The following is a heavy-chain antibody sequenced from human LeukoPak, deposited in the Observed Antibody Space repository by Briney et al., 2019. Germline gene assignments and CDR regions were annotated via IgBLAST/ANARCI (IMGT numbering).Heavy chain of an antibody. V-gene: IGHV3-30*03. CDR1: GFTFSTYG. D-gene: IGHD3-3*01. CDR2: ISYDGSNK. Sequence: GGSLRLSCGASGFTFSTYGMHWVRQAPGKGLEWVAVISYDGSNKYYADSVKGRFTISRDNSKNTLYLQVNSLRAEDTAVYYCASCRYDFWSGYPNWFDPWGQGTLVTVSS. CDR3: ASCRYDFWSGYPNWFDP. J-gene: IGHJ5*02.